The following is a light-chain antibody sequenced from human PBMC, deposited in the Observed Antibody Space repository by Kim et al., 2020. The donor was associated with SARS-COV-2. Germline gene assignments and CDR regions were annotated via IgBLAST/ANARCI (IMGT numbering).Light chain of an antibody. CDR2: DAS. CDR3: QQYDNIPYS. J-gene: IGKJ2*03. CDR1: QDINNW. V-gene: IGKV1-33*01. Sequence: SADVGDRVTITCQASQDINNWLNGYQQKPGKAPKLLIYDASNLETGVPSRFSGSGSGTDFSFTISSLQPEDIATYYCQQYDNIPYSFGQGTKLEI.